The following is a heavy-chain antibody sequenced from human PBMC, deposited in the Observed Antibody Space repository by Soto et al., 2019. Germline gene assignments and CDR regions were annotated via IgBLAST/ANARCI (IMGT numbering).Heavy chain of an antibody. CDR3: ARMAPTSLRYLDWLSPRGYGMDV. Sequence: QVQLVQSGAEVKKPGSSVKVSCKASGGTFSSYTISWVRQAPGQGLEWMGRIIPILGIANYAQKFQGRVXVTADQATSSXXMXLXXLRAEGTAVYYCARMAPTSLRYLDWLSPRGYGMDVCGQGTTVTVSS. D-gene: IGHD3-9*01. J-gene: IGHJ6*02. V-gene: IGHV1-69*02. CDR1: GGTFSSYT. CDR2: IIPILGIA.